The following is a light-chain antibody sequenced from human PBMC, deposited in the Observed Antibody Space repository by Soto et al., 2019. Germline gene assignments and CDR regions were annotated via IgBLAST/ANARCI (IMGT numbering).Light chain of an antibody. V-gene: IGKV3D-15*01. CDR1: QSISRT. J-gene: IGKJ1*01. CDR3: QQYTDWPLT. Sequence: EIVLTQSPDTLSVSPGERATLSCRASQSISRTLAWYQQKSGQPPRLLIYGVSSRATGVPDRFSGSGSGTDFTLTISRLEPEDFAVYYCQQYTDWPLTFGQGTKVEVK. CDR2: GVS.